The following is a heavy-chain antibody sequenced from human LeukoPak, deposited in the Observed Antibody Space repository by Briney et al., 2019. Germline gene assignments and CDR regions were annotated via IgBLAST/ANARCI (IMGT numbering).Heavy chain of an antibody. CDR1: GYTFTGYY. J-gene: IGHJ4*02. CDR2: INPNSGGT. V-gene: IGHV1-2*06. Sequence: ASVRVSCKASGYTFTGYYIHWVRQAPGQGLEWMGRINPNSGGTKYAQKFQGRVTMTRDTSISSAYMELSRLRFDDTAVYFCAGGDGLGMGNYWGQGTPVTVSS. CDR3: AGGDGLGMGNY. D-gene: IGHD7-27*01.